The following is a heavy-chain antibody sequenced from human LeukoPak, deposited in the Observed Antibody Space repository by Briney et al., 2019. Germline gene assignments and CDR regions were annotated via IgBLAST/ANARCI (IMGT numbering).Heavy chain of an antibody. CDR1: GGSFGDYY. Sequence: PSETLSLTCAVYGGSFGDYYWTWIRQPPGKGLEWIGEINHSGRTNYNPSLTSRVTMLVDTSKNQFSLKVTSVTAADTGVYYCARRSVPMAWGQGTLVTVSS. J-gene: IGHJ5*02. D-gene: IGHD2-8*01. V-gene: IGHV4-34*01. CDR3: ARRSVPMA. CDR2: INHSGRT.